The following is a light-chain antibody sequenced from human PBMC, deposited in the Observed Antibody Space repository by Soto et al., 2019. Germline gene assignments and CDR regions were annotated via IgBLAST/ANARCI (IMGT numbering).Light chain of an antibody. CDR1: SSDVGDYNY. Sequence: QSALTQPASVSGSPGQSITISCTGTSSDVGDYNYVSWYQQHPGKAPKLMLYDVSNRPSGISNRFSGSKSGNTVSLTISGLQAEDEADYYCSSYTSSSTLFGTGTKLTVL. CDR2: DVS. V-gene: IGLV2-14*01. J-gene: IGLJ1*01. CDR3: SSYTSSSTL.